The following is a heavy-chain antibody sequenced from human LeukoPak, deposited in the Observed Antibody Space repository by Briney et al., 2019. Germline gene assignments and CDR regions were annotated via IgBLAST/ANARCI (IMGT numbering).Heavy chain of an antibody. CDR1: RGSTSSSSYY. CDR2: INHSGST. J-gene: IGHJ4*02. D-gene: IGHD3-10*01. CDR3: ARGNWFGELPS. Sequence: SETLSLTCTVSRGSTSSSSYYWSWIRQPPGKGLEWIGEINHSGSTNYNPSLKSRVTISVDTSKNQFSLKLSSVTAADTAVYYCARGNWFGELPSWGQGTLVTVSS. V-gene: IGHV4-39*07.